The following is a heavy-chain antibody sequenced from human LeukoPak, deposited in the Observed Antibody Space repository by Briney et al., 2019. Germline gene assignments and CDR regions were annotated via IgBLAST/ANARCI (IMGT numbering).Heavy chain of an antibody. CDR1: GYSFTSYW. CDR2: IFPGDSDT. Sequence: GESLKISCEGSGYSFTSYWIGWVRQMPGKGLEWMGIIFPGDSDTTYSPSFQGQVTISADKSISTAYLQWSSLKASDTAMYYCARHAVDYSLSSPWRYWGQGTLVTVSS. J-gene: IGHJ4*02. D-gene: IGHD6-6*01. CDR3: ARHAVDYSLSSPWRY. V-gene: IGHV5-51*01.